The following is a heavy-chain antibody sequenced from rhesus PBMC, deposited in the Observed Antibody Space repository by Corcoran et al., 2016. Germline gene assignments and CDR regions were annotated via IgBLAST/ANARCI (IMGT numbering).Heavy chain of an antibody. CDR3: GRHPYPFGGLDS. Sequence: VQLQESGPGLVTPSEPLSLTCAVSGASVSRWNWWSWFRQPLGKGLEWMGNVGVGNGTIFYNPSLKSRVTISKDTSKNQFSLKMTSMTAADTAVYYCGRHPYPFGGLDSWGQGVVVTVSS. V-gene: IGHV4-65*02. CDR1: GASVSRWNW. J-gene: IGHJ6*01. CDR2: VGVGNGTI.